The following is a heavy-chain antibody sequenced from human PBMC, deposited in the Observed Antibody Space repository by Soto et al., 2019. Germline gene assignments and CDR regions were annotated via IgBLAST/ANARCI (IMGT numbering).Heavy chain of an antibody. CDR3: ARDPYGDYGMDV. CDR2: IYSGGST. J-gene: IGHJ6*02. Sequence: LRLSCAASGFTVSSNYMSWVRQAPGKGLEWVSVIYSGGSTYYADSVKGRFTISRDNSKNTLYLQMNSLRAEDTAVYYCARDPYGDYGMDVWGQGTTVTVSS. D-gene: IGHD4-17*01. V-gene: IGHV3-53*01. CDR1: GFTVSSNY.